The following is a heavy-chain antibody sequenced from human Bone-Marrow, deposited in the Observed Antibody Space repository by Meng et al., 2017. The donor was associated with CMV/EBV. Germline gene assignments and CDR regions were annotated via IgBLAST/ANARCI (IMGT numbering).Heavy chain of an antibody. CDR3: ARVRGGYYDSSGYYYDY. CDR2: IYYSGST. V-gene: IGHV4-59*02. D-gene: IGHD3-22*01. CDR1: GGSVS. J-gene: IGHJ4*02. Sequence: SETLSLTCTVSGGSVSWSWIRQPPGKGLEWIGYIYYSGSTKYNPSLKSRVTISVDRSKNRFSLKLSTVTAADTAVYYCARVRGGYYDSSGYYYDYWGQGTLVTVSS.